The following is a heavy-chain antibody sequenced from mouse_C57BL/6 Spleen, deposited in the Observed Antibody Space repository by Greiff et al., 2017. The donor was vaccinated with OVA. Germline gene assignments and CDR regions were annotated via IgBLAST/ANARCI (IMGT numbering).Heavy chain of an antibody. Sequence: EVKLQQSGPELVKPGASVKISCKASGYTFTDYYMNWVKQSHGKSLEWIGDINPNNGGTSYNQKFKGKATLTVDKSSSTAYMELRSLTSEDSAVYYCARSADAMDYWGQGTSVTVSS. CDR1: GYTFTDYY. CDR3: ARSADAMDY. V-gene: IGHV1-26*01. J-gene: IGHJ4*01. CDR2: INPNNGGT.